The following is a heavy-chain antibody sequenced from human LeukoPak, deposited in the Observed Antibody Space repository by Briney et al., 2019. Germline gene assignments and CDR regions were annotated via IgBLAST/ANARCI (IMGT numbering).Heavy chain of an antibody. V-gene: IGHV4-34*01. J-gene: IGHJ6*03. CDR2: ISHSGST. D-gene: IGHD3-3*01. CDR1: GGSFSGYY. CDR3: ARGIPVYGVIMIYYSYYMDV. Sequence: PSETLSLTCAVYGGSFSGYYWSWIRQPPGKGLEWIGEISHSGSTNYNPSLKSRVTISVDTSKNQFSLKLNSVTAADTAVYYCARGIPVYGVIMIYYSYYMDVWGKGTTVTVSS.